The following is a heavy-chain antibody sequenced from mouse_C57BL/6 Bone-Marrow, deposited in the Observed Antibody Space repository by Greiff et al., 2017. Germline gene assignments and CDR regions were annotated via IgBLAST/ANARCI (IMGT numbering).Heavy chain of an antibody. D-gene: IGHD5-1*01. Sequence: DVKLVESGGDLVKPGGSLKLSCAASGFTFSSYGMSWVRQTPDKRLEWVATISSGGSYTYYPDSVTGRFTISRDNAKNTLYLQMSSLKSEDTAMYYCARRSRYLYYFDYWGQGTTLTVSS. CDR3: ARRSRYLYYFDY. CDR2: ISSGGSYT. V-gene: IGHV5-6*02. CDR1: GFTFSSYG. J-gene: IGHJ2*01.